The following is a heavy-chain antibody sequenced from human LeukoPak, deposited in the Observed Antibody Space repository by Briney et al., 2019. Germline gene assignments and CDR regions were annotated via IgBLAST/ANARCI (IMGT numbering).Heavy chain of an antibody. CDR1: GFTFSSYA. CDR2: ISGSGGST. D-gene: IGHD2-2*01. V-gene: IGHV3-23*01. Sequence: GSLRLSCAASGFTFSSYAMSWVRQAPGKGLEWVSAISGSGGSTYYADSVKGRFTISRDNSKNTLYLQMNSLRAEDTAVYYCASSSSYDLNFDYWGQGTLVTVSS. J-gene: IGHJ4*02. CDR3: ASSSSYDLNFDY.